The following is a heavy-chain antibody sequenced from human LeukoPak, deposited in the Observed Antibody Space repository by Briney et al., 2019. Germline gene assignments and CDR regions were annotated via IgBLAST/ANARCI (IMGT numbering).Heavy chain of an antibody. Sequence: GASVKVSCTASGYTFTSYYMHWVRQAPGQGLEWMGIINPSGGSTSYAQKFQGRVTMTRDTSTSTVYMELSSLRSEDTAVYYCARGRMDSYGLGSLGYWGQGTLVTVSS. CDR3: ARGRMDSYGLGSLGY. J-gene: IGHJ4*02. CDR1: GYTFTSYY. V-gene: IGHV1-46*01. CDR2: INPSGGST. D-gene: IGHD5-18*01.